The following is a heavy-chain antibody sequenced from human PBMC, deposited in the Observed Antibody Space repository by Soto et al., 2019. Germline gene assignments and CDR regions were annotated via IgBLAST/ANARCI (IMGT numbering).Heavy chain of an antibody. D-gene: IGHD6-13*01. CDR2: ISTYNGNT. CDR1: GYPFSGYS. V-gene: IGHV1-18*04. CDR3: ARVHRSSWWAFDY. J-gene: IGHJ4*02. Sequence: QVQLVQSGAEVKKPGASVKVSCKASGYPFSGYSISWVRQAPGQGLEWMGWISTYNGNTNTAQKFQGRVTMTTHTSTKTAYMELTSLRFDDTAVYFCARVHRSSWWAFDYWGQGTLVTVSS.